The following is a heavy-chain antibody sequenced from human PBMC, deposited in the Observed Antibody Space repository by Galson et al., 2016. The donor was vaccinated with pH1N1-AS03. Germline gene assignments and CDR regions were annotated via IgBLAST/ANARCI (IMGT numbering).Heavy chain of an antibody. CDR3: VRDFRWGGNSGY. CDR1: GFTVSSSH. D-gene: IGHD4-23*01. CDR2: IYSGGTT. V-gene: IGHV3-66*01. Sequence: SLRLSCAASGFTVSSSHMNWVCQAPGKGLEWVSIIYSGGTTYYADSVKGRFIVSRDNSKNTLYLQMNSLRAEDTAVYYCVRDFRWGGNSGYWGQGTLVTVSS. J-gene: IGHJ4*02.